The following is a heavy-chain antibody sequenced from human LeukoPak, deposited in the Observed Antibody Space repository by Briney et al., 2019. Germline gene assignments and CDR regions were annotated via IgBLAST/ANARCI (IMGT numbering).Heavy chain of an antibody. CDR2: IYPGDSDT. J-gene: IGHJ6*04. CDR1: GYSFTSYW. Sequence: GESLKISCKGSGYSFTSYWIGWVRQMPGKGLEWMVIIYPGDSDTRYSPSFQGQVTISADKSISTAYLQWSSLKASDTAMYYCARSYGSGSYYKGDYYYGMDVWGKGTTVSVSS. V-gene: IGHV5-51*01. CDR3: ARSYGSGSYYKGDYYYGMDV. D-gene: IGHD3-10*01.